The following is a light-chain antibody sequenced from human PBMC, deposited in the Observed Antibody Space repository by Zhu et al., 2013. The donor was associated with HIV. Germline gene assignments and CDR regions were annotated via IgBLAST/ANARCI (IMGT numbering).Light chain of an antibody. Sequence: EIVLTQSPGRLSLSPGERATLSCRASQSISGRYLAWHQQKPGQAPRLLIYGPSTRATGIADRFSVSGSGTDFTLSISRLEPEDFGLYYCQQYGSSFTWTFGQGTKVEMK. CDR2: GPS. V-gene: IGKV3-20*01. J-gene: IGKJ1*01. CDR3: QQYGSSFTWT. CDR1: QSISGRY.